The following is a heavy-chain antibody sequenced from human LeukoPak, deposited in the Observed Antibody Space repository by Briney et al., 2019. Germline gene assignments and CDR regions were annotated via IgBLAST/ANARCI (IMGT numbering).Heavy chain of an antibody. V-gene: IGHV3-30*02. D-gene: IGHD5-18*01. J-gene: IGHJ4*02. CDR3: AKGSQESYGYWFDY. Sequence: GGSLRLSCAASGFTFSDYYMSWIRQAPGKGLEWVAIIWYGGGDKYYVDSVKGRFTISRDNSKNTLYLQMNSLRAEDTAVYYCAKGSQESYGYWFDYWGQGTLVTVSS. CDR1: GFTFSDYY. CDR2: IWYGGGDK.